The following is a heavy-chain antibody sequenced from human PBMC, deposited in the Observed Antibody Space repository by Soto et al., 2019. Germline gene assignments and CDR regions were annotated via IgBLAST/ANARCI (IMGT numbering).Heavy chain of an antibody. D-gene: IGHD5-12*01. Sequence: GGSLRLSCAASGFTVSSNYMSWVRQAPGKGLEWVSGINWNGGSTGYADSVKGRFTISRDNAKNSLYLQMNSLRAEDTALYYCARVPPGGYSGYDSAFDIWGQGTMVTVSS. CDR1: GFTVSSNY. J-gene: IGHJ3*02. CDR3: ARVPPGGYSGYDSAFDI. V-gene: IGHV3-20*04. CDR2: INWNGGST.